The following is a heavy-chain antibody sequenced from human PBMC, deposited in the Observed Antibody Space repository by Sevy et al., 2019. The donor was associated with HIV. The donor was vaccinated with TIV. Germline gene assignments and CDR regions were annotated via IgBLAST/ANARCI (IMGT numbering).Heavy chain of an antibody. D-gene: IGHD6-6*01. CDR2: IYYSGST. CDR3: ASQNSSSSLPFDY. J-gene: IGHJ4*02. CDR1: GGSISSGDYY. V-gene: IGHV4-30-4*02. Sequence: SDTLSLTCTVSGGSISSGDYYWSWIRQPPGKGLEWIGYIYYSGSTYYNPSLKNRITISIDTSKKQFSLKLSSVTAADTAVYYCASQNSSSSLPFDYWGQGTLVTVSS.